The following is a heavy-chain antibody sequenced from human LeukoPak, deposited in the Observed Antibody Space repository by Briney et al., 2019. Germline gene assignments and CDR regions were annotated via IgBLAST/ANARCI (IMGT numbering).Heavy chain of an antibody. J-gene: IGHJ4*02. D-gene: IGHD6-13*01. CDR3: AKDLIAAAFHPAYYFDY. CDR2: ISGSGGST. Sequence: GGTLRLSCAASGFTFSSYGMSWVRQAPGKGLEWVSAISGSGGSTYYADSVKGRFTISRDNSKNTLYLQMNSLRAEDTAVYYCAKDLIAAAFHPAYYFDYWGQGTLVTVSS. V-gene: IGHV3-23*01. CDR1: GFTFSSYG.